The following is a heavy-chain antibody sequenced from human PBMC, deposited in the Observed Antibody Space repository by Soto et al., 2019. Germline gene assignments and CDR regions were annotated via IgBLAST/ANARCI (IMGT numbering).Heavy chain of an antibody. V-gene: IGHV3-23*01. Sequence: PGGSLRLSCSASGFTLSSYTMSWVRLTPGKGLQWVSTIFTGGTSTVYADPVRGRFSISRDDSKNTLYLQMDNLRVDDTALYFCAKDRHPDGIWTFDYWGRGTLVTVS. D-gene: IGHD3-9*01. CDR2: IFTGGTST. CDR3: AKDRHPDGIWTFDY. CDR1: GFTLSSYT. J-gene: IGHJ4*02.